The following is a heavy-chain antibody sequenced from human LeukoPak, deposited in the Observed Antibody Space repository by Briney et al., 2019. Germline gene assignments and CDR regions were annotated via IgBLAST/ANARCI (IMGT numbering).Heavy chain of an antibody. J-gene: IGHJ4*02. V-gene: IGHV4-61*01. CDR1: GGSVSSGSYY. D-gene: IGHD2-21*02. CDR3: ARDVGKAYCGGDCSVYDY. CDR2: IYYSGGT. Sequence: SETLSLTCTVSGGSVSSGSYYWSWIRQPPGKGLEWIGYIYYSGGTNYNPSLKSRVTISVDTSKNQFSLKLSSVTAADTAVYYCARDVGKAYCGGDCSVYDYWGQGTLVTVSS.